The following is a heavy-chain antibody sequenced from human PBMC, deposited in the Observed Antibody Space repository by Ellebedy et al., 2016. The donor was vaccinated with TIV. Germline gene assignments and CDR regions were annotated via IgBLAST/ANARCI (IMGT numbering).Heavy chain of an antibody. Sequence: LSLTCAASGLNFSDYYMTWVRQAPGKGLEWVANIKQHGSEKYYVDSVKGRFTISRDNAKNSVYLQMNSLRAEDAAVYYCARNLDSGYESGFDYWGQGTLVTVSS. V-gene: IGHV3-7*03. J-gene: IGHJ4*02. CDR1: GLNFSDYY. CDR2: IKQHGSEK. D-gene: IGHD3-22*01. CDR3: ARNLDSGYESGFDY.